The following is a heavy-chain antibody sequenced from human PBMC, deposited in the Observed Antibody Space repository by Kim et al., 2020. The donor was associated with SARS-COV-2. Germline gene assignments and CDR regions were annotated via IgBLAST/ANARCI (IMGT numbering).Heavy chain of an antibody. J-gene: IGHJ4*02. V-gene: IGHV3-74*01. CDR2: DGTST. Sequence: DGTSTYSPESVKGRFAISRDNSKNTLYLQMNSLRTEDTAVYYCFRGGVDFWGQGTLVTVSS. D-gene: IGHD3-10*01. CDR3: FRGGVDF.